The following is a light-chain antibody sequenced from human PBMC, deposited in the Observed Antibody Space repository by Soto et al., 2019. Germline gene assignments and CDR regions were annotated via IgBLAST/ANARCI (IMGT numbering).Light chain of an antibody. J-gene: IGLJ1*01. Sequence: QSVLTQPASVSGAPGQSVTISCTGTSSYVGNYNYVSWYQQHPGKAPRLMIYDVSKRPSGVPGRFSGSKSGNTASLSISGLQAEDEAEYYCCSYAGRYTNVFGTGTKVTVL. CDR2: DVS. CDR1: SSYVGNYNY. V-gene: IGLV2-11*01. CDR3: CSYAGRYTNV.